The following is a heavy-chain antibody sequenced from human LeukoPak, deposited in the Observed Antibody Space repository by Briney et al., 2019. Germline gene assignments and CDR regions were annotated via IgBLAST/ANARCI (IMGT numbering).Heavy chain of an antibody. CDR3: AREDARSVPTAISPLDY. J-gene: IGHJ4*02. D-gene: IGHD2-2*01. V-gene: IGHV4-61*02. CDR1: GGSISSGSYY. CDR2: IYTSGST. Sequence: PSETLSLTCTVSGGSISSGSYYWSWLRQPAGRGLEWIGRIYTSGSTNYNPSLKSRLTISLDTSKNQFSLKLSSVTAADTAVYYCAREDARSVPTAISPLDYWGQGTLVTVSS.